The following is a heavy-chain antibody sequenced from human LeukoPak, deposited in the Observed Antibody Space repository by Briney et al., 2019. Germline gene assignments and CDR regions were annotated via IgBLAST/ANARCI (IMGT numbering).Heavy chain of an antibody. J-gene: IGHJ3*02. CDR1: GFTFSRYW. Sequence: GGSLRLSCAASGFTFSRYWMTWVRQAPGKGLEWVANIKEDGSEKNYVDSMNGRFTISRDNAKNPLYLQMNSLRAEDTAVYYCARYYYNDNGYSEDAFDIWGPGTMVTVSS. CDR3: ARYYYNDNGYSEDAFDI. CDR2: IKEDGSEK. D-gene: IGHD3-22*01. V-gene: IGHV3-7*01.